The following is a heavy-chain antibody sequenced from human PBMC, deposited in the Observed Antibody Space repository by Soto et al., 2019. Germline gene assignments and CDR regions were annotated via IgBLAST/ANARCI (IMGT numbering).Heavy chain of an antibody. D-gene: IGHD6-19*01. V-gene: IGHV1-8*01. CDR3: ARGLAGEGPDAFDI. J-gene: IGHJ3*02. CDR2: MNPNSGNT. CDR1: GYTFTSYD. Sequence: ASVKVSCKASGYTFTSYDINWVRQATGQGLGWMGWMNPNSGNTGYAQKFQGRVTMTRNTSISTAYMELSSLRSEDTAVYYCARGLAGEGPDAFDIWGQGTMVTV.